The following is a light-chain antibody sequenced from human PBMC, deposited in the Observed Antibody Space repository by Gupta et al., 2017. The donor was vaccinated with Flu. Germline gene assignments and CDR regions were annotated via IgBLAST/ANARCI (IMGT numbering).Light chain of an antibody. CDR1: SGPVSTTNY. Sequence: QALVHPHPLFAVSPGTTVTLTCGLDSGPVSTTNYPSWYQQTPGQAPRTLIYTTNIRSSGVPDRFSGSILGNKAALTITGAQADDESDYYCVVYMSSGIWVFGGGTKLTVL. CDR2: TTN. CDR3: VVYMSSGIWV. V-gene: IGLV8-61*01. J-gene: IGLJ3*02.